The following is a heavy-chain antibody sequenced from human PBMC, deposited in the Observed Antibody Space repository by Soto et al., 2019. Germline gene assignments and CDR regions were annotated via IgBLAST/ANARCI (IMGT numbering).Heavy chain of an antibody. D-gene: IGHD6-13*01. Sequence: QMQLVQSGAEVKMPGASVRVSCKSSGYTFTSCYIHWVRQAPGQGRAWMGIINPSGGITNFAQRFQVRVTMTRDMATNTHYMELSSLKSDDTALYYCASIPAFSSSWYGIPPYPSHGMDVWGQGTTVTVS. V-gene: IGHV1-46*01. J-gene: IGHJ6*02. CDR3: ASIPAFSSSWYGIPPYPSHGMDV. CDR2: INPSGGIT. CDR1: GYTFTSCY.